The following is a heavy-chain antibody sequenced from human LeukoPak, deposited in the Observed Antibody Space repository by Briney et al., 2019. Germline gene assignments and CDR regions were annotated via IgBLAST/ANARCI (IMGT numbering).Heavy chain of an antibody. CDR1: GFTFSSYV. CDR3: AKDARVLLWFGEPSRGYYFDY. J-gene: IGHJ4*02. D-gene: IGHD3-10*01. Sequence: GGSLRLSCAASGFTFSSYVMHWVRQAPGKGLEWVAIISYDGSNEYYADSVKGRFTISRDNSKNTLYLQMNSLRAEDTAVYYCAKDARVLLWFGEPSRGYYFDYWGQGTLVTVSS. V-gene: IGHV3-30*04. CDR2: ISYDGSNE.